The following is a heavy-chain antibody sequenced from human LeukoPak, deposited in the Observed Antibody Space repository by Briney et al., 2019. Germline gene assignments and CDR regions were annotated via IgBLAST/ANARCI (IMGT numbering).Heavy chain of an antibody. Sequence: ASVKVSCKVSGYTLTELSMHWVRQAPGKGLEWMGGFDPEDGETIYAQKFQGRVTMTEDTSTDTAYMELSSLRSEDTAVSYCATYDKKPRAFDIWGQGTMVTVSS. CDR1: GYTLTELS. V-gene: IGHV1-24*01. D-gene: IGHD5-12*01. CDR3: ATYDKKPRAFDI. J-gene: IGHJ3*02. CDR2: FDPEDGET.